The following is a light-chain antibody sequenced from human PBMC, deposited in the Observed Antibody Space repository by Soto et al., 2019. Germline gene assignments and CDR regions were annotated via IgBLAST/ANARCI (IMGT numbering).Light chain of an antibody. CDR3: CSYAGSYAFPYV. CDR1: SSDVGGYNY. CDR2: DVS. Sequence: QSLLSPPRSLSGSPGQSVTISCTGTSSDVGGYNYVSWYQQHPGKAPKLMIYDVSKRPSEVPDRFSGSKSGNTASLTISGLQAEDEADYYCCSYAGSYAFPYVFGTGTKVTVL. V-gene: IGLV2-11*01. J-gene: IGLJ1*01.